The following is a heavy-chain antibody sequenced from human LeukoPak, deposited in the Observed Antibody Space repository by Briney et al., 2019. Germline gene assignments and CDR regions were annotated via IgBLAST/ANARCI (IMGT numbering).Heavy chain of an antibody. Sequence: GGSLRLSCAASGFTFSSYDMHWVRQATGKGLEWVSAIGTAGDTYYADSVKGRFTISRDNSKNTLYLQMNSLRAEDTAVYYCARSYSSSWYSYWYFDLWGRGTLVTVSS. CDR2: IGTAGDT. J-gene: IGHJ2*01. CDR1: GFTFSSYD. D-gene: IGHD6-13*01. V-gene: IGHV3-13*01. CDR3: ARSYSSSWYSYWYFDL.